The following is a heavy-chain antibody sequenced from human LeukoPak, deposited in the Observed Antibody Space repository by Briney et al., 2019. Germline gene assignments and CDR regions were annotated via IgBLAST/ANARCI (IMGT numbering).Heavy chain of an antibody. CDR1: GGSISSYY. CDR3: ARDNGDGYNWFDP. D-gene: IGHD4-17*01. Sequence: SETLSLTCTVSGGSISSYYWSWIRQPPGKGLEWIGYIYYSGSTNYNPSLKSRVTISVDTSKNQFSLKLSSVTAADTAVYYCARDNGDGYNWFDPWGQGTLVTVSS. V-gene: IGHV4-59*01. CDR2: IYYSGST. J-gene: IGHJ5*02.